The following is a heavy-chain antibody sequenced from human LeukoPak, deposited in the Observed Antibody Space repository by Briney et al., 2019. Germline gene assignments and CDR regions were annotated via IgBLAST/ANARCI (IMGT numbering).Heavy chain of an antibody. D-gene: IGHD6-6*01. J-gene: IGHJ6*03. V-gene: IGHV3-21*04. CDR2: ISGGSRSI. CDR3: VRERSVKARQEGGHRYYYFMDV. CDR1: GFTFSSYT. Sequence: GGSLRLSCAASGFTFSSYTMSWVRQAPGKGLEWVSSISGGSRSIYYADSLEGRFTTSRDNAKNSVFLQMNSLRAEDTGVYYCVRERSVKARQEGGHRYYYFMDVWGNGTTVTVSS.